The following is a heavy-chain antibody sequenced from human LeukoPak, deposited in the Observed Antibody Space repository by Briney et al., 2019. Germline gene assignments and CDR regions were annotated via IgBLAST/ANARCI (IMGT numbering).Heavy chain of an antibody. CDR1: DYTFTAYG. D-gene: IGHD3-9*01. J-gene: IGHJ4*02. Sequence: SSVKVSCKTSDYTFTAYGLTWVRQAPGQGLEWMGRIIPILGIANYAQKFQGRVTITADKSTSTAYMELSSLRSEDTAVYYCAREGTYYDISDWGQGTLVTVSS. V-gene: IGHV1-69*04. CDR3: AREGTYYDISD. CDR2: IIPILGIA.